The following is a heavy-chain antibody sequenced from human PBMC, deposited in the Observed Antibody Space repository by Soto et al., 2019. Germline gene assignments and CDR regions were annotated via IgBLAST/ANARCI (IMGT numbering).Heavy chain of an antibody. CDR2: IYYTGST. J-gene: IGHJ4*02. CDR1: GGSISPYY. CDR3: ARRYGWNFDY. V-gene: IGHV4-59*08. D-gene: IGHD6-19*01. Sequence: ASETLSLTCTVSGGSISPYYWSWIRQPPGKGLEWIGYIYYTGSTNYNPSLKSRVTISVDTSKNQFSLKLSSVTAADTAVYYCARRYGWNFDYWGQGTLVTVSS.